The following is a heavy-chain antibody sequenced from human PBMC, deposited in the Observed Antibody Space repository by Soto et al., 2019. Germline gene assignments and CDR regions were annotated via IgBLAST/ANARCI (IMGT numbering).Heavy chain of an antibody. J-gene: IGHJ4*02. Sequence: QPGGSLRLSCAAPGFTFSSYAMSWVRQAPGKGLEWVSAISGSGGSTYYADSVKGRFTISRDNSKNTLYLQMNSLRAEDTAVYYCAKDLWPRAFGDGQRYYFDYWGQGTLVTVSS. CDR2: ISGSGGST. CDR1: GFTFSSYA. D-gene: IGHD3-10*01. V-gene: IGHV3-23*01. CDR3: AKDLWPRAFGDGQRYYFDY.